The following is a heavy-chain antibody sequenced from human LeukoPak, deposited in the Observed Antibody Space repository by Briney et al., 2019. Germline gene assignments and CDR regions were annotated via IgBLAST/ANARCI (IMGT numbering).Heavy chain of an antibody. CDR3: ASPHVLLWFGELNY. V-gene: IGHV3-53*01. CDR1: GFTVSNNY. J-gene: IGHJ4*02. CDR2: IYSGGST. D-gene: IGHD3-10*01. Sequence: GGSLRLSCAASGFTVSNNYMSWVRQAPGKGLEWVSVIYSGGSTYYADSVKGRFTISRDNSKNTLYLQMNSLRAEDTAVYYCASPHVLLWFGELNYWGQGTLVTVSS.